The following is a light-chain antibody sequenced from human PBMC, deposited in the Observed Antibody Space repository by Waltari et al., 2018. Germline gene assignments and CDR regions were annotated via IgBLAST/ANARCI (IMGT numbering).Light chain of an antibody. J-gene: IGKJ3*01. V-gene: IGKV1-33*01. CDR3: QQYDNLPVT. Sequence: DIQMTQSPSSLSESVGDRVTITCQASQDISHYLNWYQQKPGKAPKLLIYDASNLETGFPSRFSGSGSGTDFTFTISSLQPAVIATYYCQQYDNLPVTFGPGTKVDIK. CDR2: DAS. CDR1: QDISHY.